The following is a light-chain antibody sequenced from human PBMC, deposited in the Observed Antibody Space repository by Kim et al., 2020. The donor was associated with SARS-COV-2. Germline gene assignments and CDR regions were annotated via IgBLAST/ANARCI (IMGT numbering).Light chain of an antibody. Sequence: ATINCIDSQSVFCSSNNKNYISWYQQKPGHPPKLLIDWSATRETGVPDRCSGGGSGTDFTLTISSLQAEDVAVYYCQQYYSSPPTFGQGTKVDIK. V-gene: IGKV4-1*01. CDR2: WSA. J-gene: IGKJ1*01. CDR3: QQYYSSPPT. CDR1: QSVFCSSNNKNY.